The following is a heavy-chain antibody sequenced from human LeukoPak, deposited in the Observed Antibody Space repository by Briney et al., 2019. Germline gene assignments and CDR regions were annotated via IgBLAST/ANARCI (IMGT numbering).Heavy chain of an antibody. CDR3: ARWGYGWPSPYYFDY. J-gene: IGHJ4*02. CDR2: IYYSGST. CDR1: GGSISSGDYY. V-gene: IGHV4-30-4*08. Sequence: PSQTLFLTCTVSGGSISSGDYYWNWIRQPPGKGLEWIGYIYYSGSTYYNPSLKSRATISVDTSKNQFSLKLSSVTAADTALYYCARWGYGWPSPYYFDYWGQGTLVTVSS. D-gene: IGHD5-18*01.